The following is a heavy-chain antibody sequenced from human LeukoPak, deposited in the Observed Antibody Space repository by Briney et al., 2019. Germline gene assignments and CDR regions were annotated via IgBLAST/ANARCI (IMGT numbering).Heavy chain of an antibody. CDR2: IYSGGST. CDR1: GFTVSSNY. CDR3: ARTPSHVVVDAFDI. J-gene: IGHJ3*02. D-gene: IGHD2-15*01. V-gene: IGHV3-53*04. Sequence: GGSLRLSCAASGFTVSSNYMSWVRQAPGKGLEWVSVIYSGGSTYYADSVKGRFTISRHNSKNTLYLQMNSLRAEDMAVYYCARTPSHVVVDAFDIRGQGTMVTVSS.